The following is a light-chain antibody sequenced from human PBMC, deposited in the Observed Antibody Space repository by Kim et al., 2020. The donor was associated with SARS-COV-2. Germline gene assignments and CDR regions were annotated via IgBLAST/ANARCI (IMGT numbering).Light chain of an antibody. CDR3: QQYGASPWT. J-gene: IGKJ1*01. V-gene: IGKV3-20*01. CDR1: HSVNNNF. CDR2: AAS. Sequence: IVLTQFPGTLSVSPGERATLSCRASHSVNNNFLAWYQQKPGQAPRLLIHAASKRATGISDRFSGNGSRTDFSLSISRLEPEDFAVYHYQQYGASPWTFGQGTKVDIK.